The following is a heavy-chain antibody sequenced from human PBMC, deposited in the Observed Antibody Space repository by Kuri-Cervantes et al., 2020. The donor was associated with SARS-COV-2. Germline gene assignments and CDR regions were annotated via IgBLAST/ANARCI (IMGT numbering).Heavy chain of an antibody. Sequence: GESLKISCAASGFTFSSYAMSWVRQAPGKGLEWVSVISASGASTYYADSVKGRFTISRDNSKNTLYLQMNSLRAEDTAVYYCAKVGTSIAVSGRFDYWGQGNLVTVSS. CDR2: ISASGAST. CDR1: GFTFSSYA. V-gene: IGHV3-23*01. CDR3: AKVGTSIAVSGRFDY. D-gene: IGHD6-19*01. J-gene: IGHJ4*02.